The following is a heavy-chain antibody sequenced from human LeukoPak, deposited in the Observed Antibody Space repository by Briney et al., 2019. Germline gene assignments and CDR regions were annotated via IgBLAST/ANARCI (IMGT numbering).Heavy chain of an antibody. CDR3: ARKVLDTAMVTLDY. CDR1: GYTFSNYG. V-gene: IGHV1-46*01. D-gene: IGHD5-18*01. CDR2: INPSGGST. Sequence: GASVKVSCKASGYTFSNYGVNWVRQAPGQGLEWMGIINPSGGSTSYAQKFQGRVTMTRDMSTSTVYMELSSLRSEDTAVYYCARKVLDTAMVTLDYWGQGTLVTVSS. J-gene: IGHJ4*02.